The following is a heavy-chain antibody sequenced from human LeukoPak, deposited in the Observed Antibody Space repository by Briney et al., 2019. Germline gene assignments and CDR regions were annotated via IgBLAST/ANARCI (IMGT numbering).Heavy chain of an antibody. CDR2: IYSGGST. CDR3: AKEMAAAGTPNFDY. Sequence: PGGSLRLSCAASGFTVSSNYMSWVRQAPGKGLEWVSVIYSGGSTYYADSVKGRFTISRDNSKNTLYLQMNSLKAEDTALYYCAKEMAAAGTPNFDYWGQGTLVTVSS. J-gene: IGHJ4*02. CDR1: GFTVSSNY. D-gene: IGHD6-13*01. V-gene: IGHV3-53*01.